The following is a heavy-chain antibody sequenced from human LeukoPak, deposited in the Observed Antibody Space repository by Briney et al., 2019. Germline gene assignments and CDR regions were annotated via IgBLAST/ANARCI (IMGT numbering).Heavy chain of an antibody. Sequence: GGSLRLSCAASGFTFSSYDMHWVRQAAGKGLEWISTIGTADDTYYLASVEGRFTISRENAKNSLYLQMSSLRAGDTAMYYCARERLGATKRVVNYDFDLWGRGNLVTVSS. D-gene: IGHD2-2*01. CDR2: IGTADDT. CDR1: GFTFSSYD. J-gene: IGHJ2*01. CDR3: ARERLGATKRVVNYDFDL. V-gene: IGHV3-13*01.